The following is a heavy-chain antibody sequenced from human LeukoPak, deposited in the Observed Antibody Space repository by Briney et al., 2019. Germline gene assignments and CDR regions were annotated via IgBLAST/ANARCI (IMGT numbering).Heavy chain of an antibody. CDR2: ISGSGGST. J-gene: IGHJ4*02. CDR1: GFTFNDYG. CDR3: AKGPLLWN. Sequence: GGSLRLSCAASGFTFNDYGMSWVRQAPGKGLEWVSAISGSGGSTYYADSVKGRFTISRDNSKNTLYMQMNSLRVEDTAVYYCAKGPLLWNWGQGTLVTVSS. V-gene: IGHV3-23*01. D-gene: IGHD2/OR15-2a*01.